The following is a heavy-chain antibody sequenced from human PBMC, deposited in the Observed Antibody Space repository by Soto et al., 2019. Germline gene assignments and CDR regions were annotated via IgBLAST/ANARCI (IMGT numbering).Heavy chain of an antibody. CDR1: GYTFTSYG. J-gene: IGHJ6*02. CDR3: ARRCSGGSCYSNYYCGMDA. Sequence: QVQLVQSGAEVKKPGASVKVSCKASGYTFTSYGISWVRQAPGQGLEWMGWISAYNGNTNYAQKLQGRVTMTTDTSPSTAYMERRSRRSDDTAVYYCARRCSGGSCYSNYYCGMDAWGQGTTVTVSS. CDR2: ISAYNGNT. D-gene: IGHD2-15*01. V-gene: IGHV1-18*01.